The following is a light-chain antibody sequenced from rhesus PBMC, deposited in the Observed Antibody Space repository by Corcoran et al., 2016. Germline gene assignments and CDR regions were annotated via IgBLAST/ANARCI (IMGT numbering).Light chain of an antibody. Sequence: DIHMTQSPSSLSASVGDRVTITCRASENVNNYLNWYQQKPGKAPKLLIYKASNLQSGVPSRVSGSGSGTDDTFTISSLQPEDVATYYCQHGYGTPYSFGQGTKVEIK. J-gene: IGKJ2*01. CDR3: QHGYGTPYS. CDR2: KAS. V-gene: IGKV1-74*01. CDR1: ENVNNY.